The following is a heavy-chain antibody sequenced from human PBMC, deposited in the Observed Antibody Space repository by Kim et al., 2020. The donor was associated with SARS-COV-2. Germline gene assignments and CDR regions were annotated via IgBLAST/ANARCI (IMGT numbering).Heavy chain of an antibody. CDR3: ARTPITMIVVVDAFDI. CDR2: IYYSGST. D-gene: IGHD3-22*01. V-gene: IGHV4-31*03. CDR1: GGSISSGGYY. J-gene: IGHJ3*02. Sequence: SETLSLTCTVSGGSISSGGYYWSWIRQHPGKGLEWIGYIYYSGSTYYNPSLKSRVTTSVDTSKNQFSLKLSSVTAADTAVYYCARTPITMIVVVDAFDIWGQGTMVTVSS.